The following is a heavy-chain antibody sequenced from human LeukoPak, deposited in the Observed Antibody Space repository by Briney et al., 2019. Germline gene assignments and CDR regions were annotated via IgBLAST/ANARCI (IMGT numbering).Heavy chain of an antibody. CDR2: IRYDGSNK. CDR1: GLSFSSYG. V-gene: IGHV3-30*02. J-gene: IGHJ4*02. D-gene: IGHD1-26*01. Sequence: PGGSLRLSCAASGLSFSSYGMHWVRQAPGKGLEWVAFIRYDGSNKYYADSVKGRFTISRDNSKNTLYLQMNSLRAEDTAVYYCAKDAGSYNADFDYWGQGTLVTVSS. CDR3: AKDAGSYNADFDY.